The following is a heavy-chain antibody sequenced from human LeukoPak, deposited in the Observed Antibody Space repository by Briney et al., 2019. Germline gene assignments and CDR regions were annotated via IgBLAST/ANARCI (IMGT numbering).Heavy chain of an antibody. Sequence: GRSLRLSCAASGFIFSSYGVHWVRQAPGKGLEWVSSISSSSSYIYYADSVKGRFTVSRDNAKNSLYLQMNSLRAEDTAVYYCAREGEDRYCSGGSCYYFDYWGQGTLVTVSS. CDR3: AREGEDRYCSGGSCYYFDY. J-gene: IGHJ4*02. CDR2: ISSSSSYI. CDR1: GFIFSSYG. D-gene: IGHD2-15*01. V-gene: IGHV3-21*01.